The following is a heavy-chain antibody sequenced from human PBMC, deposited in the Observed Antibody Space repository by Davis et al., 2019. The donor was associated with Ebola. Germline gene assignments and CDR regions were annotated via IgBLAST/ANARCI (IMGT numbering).Heavy chain of an antibody. Sequence: GESLKISCAASGFNFYGYSMNWVRQAPGKGLEWVSYISGDSRTIDYADSVRGRFTISRDNARNSLFLQIDTLRAEDTAVYFCARAGDASGFPLWGQGTLLTVSS. CDR1: GFNFYGYS. CDR2: ISGDSRTI. CDR3: ARAGDASGFPL. J-gene: IGHJ4*02. V-gene: IGHV3-48*04. D-gene: IGHD3-22*01.